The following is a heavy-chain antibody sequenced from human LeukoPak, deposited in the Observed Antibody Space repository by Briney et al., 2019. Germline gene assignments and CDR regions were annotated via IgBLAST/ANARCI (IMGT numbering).Heavy chain of an antibody. J-gene: IGHJ4*02. V-gene: IGHV4-59*12. CDR1: GGSISSYY. CDR2: IYYSGST. D-gene: IGHD6-19*01. Sequence: PSETLSLTCTVSGGSISSYYWSWIRQPPGKGLEWIGYIYYSGSTNYNPSLKSRVTISVDTSKNQFSLKLSSVTAADTAVYYCAKEWLAMVAGIRRARRGALGDWGQGTLVTVSS. CDR3: AKEWLAMVAGIRRARRGALGD.